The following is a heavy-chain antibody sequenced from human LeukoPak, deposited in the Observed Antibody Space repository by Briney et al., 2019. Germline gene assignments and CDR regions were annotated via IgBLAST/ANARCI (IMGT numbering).Heavy chain of an antibody. CDR3: ASLDLDSSSSSWYFDV. CDR1: GYSFTSCW. D-gene: IGHD6-6*01. Sequence: GESLKISCKGSGYSFTSCWIGWVRQMPGEGLEWMGIIYPGDSDTRYSPSFQGQVTISADKSISTAYLQWTSLKASGTAMYYCASLDLDSSSSSWYFDVWGRGTLVTVSS. V-gene: IGHV5-51*01. CDR2: IYPGDSDT. J-gene: IGHJ2*01.